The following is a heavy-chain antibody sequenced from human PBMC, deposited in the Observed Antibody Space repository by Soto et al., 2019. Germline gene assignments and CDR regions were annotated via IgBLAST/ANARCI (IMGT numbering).Heavy chain of an antibody. J-gene: IGHJ4*02. CDR1: GGTFSSYT. Sequence: SVKVSCKASGGTFSSYTISWVRQAPGQGLEWMGRIIPILGTANYAQKFQGRVTITADKSTSTAYMELSSLRSEDTAVYYCARDLSGYGGNSVLDYWGKGTLVTVSS. CDR3: ARDLSGYGGNSVLDY. V-gene: IGHV1-69*08. D-gene: IGHD2-21*02. CDR2: IIPILGTA.